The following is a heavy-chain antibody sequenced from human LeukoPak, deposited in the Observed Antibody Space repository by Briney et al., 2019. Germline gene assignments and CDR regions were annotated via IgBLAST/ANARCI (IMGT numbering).Heavy chain of an antibody. CDR1: GFTFSSYG. Sequence: GGSLRLSCAASGFTFSSYGMHWVRQAPGKGLEWVSVIYSGGSTYYADSVKGRFTISRDNSKNTLYLQMNSLRAEDTAVYYCARSRRGLVAFDIWGQGTMVTVSS. J-gene: IGHJ3*02. CDR3: ARSRRGLVAFDI. D-gene: IGHD1-26*01. V-gene: IGHV3-NL1*01. CDR2: IYSGGST.